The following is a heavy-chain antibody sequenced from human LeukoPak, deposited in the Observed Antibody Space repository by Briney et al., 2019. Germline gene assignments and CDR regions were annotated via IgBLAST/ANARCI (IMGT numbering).Heavy chain of an antibody. Sequence: SVKVSCKASGGTFNSYSISWVRQTPGQGLEWMGRIIPVLGTADYAQKFQGRVTITADRSTTTAYLELSSLISDDTAVYFCARDRSGSNWYSDYRGQGTLVTVSS. J-gene: IGHJ4*02. D-gene: IGHD6-13*01. CDR3: ARDRSGSNWYSDY. CDR2: IIPVLGTA. CDR1: GGTFNSYS. V-gene: IGHV1-69*08.